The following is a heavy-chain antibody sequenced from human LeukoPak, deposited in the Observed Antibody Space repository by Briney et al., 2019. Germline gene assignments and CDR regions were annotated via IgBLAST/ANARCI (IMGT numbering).Heavy chain of an antibody. J-gene: IGHJ4*02. V-gene: IGHV5-51*01. CDR3: ARGPWRGELPEGYFDY. D-gene: IGHD1-26*01. Sequence: GESLKISCKASGYSFSDHWIGWVRQMPGKGLEWMGIIYPDDSDTRYSPSFQGQVTISADKSISTAYLQWSSLKASDTAMYYCARGPWRGELPEGYFDYWGQGTLVTVSS. CDR2: IYPDDSDT. CDR1: GYSFSDHW.